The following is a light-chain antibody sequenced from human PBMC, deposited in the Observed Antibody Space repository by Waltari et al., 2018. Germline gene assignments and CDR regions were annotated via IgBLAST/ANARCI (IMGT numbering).Light chain of an antibody. Sequence: FMLTQPHSVSESPGKTVTISCSGSSGSIASNYVQWYSQRPGSAPNTVIYEDHQRPSGVPDRFSGSIDSSSNSASLTISGLKTEDEAHYYCSTWDYTLSGLVFGGGTKLTVL. V-gene: IGLV6-57*02. CDR3: STWDYTLSGLV. J-gene: IGLJ2*01. CDR2: EDH. CDR1: SGSIASNY.